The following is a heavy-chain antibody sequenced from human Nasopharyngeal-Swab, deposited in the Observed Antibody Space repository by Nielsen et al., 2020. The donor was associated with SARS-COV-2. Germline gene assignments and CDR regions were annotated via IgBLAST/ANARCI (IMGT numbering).Heavy chain of an antibody. V-gene: IGHV4-4*07. CDR3: AREGDYYDSSGYFGLRYNWFDP. Sequence: SETLSLTCTVSGGSISSYYWSWIRQPAGKGLEWIGRIYTSGSTNYNPSLKSRVTMSVDTSKNQFSLKLSSVTAADTAVYYCAREGDYYDSSGYFGLRYNWFDPCGQGTLVTVSS. CDR2: IYTSGST. D-gene: IGHD3-22*01. CDR1: GGSISSYY. J-gene: IGHJ5*02.